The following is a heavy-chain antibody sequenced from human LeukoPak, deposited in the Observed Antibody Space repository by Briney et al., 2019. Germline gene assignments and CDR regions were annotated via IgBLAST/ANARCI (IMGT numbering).Heavy chain of an antibody. CDR1: GGSFSGYY. CDR2: INHSGST. J-gene: IGHJ4*02. Sequence: SGTLSLTCAVYGGSFSGYYWSWIRQPPGKGLEWVGEINHSGSTNYNPALKSRVTISVDTSKNQCSLKLSSVTAADTAVYYCAGRDQYYFDYWGQGTLVTVSS. V-gene: IGHV4-34*01. D-gene: IGHD1-26*01. CDR3: AGRDQYYFDY.